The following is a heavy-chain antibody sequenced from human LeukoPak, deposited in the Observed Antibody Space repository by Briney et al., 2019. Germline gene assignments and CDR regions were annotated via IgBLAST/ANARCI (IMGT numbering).Heavy chain of an antibody. CDR2: MNPNSGNT. D-gene: IGHD6-19*01. J-gene: IGHJ4*02. CDR1: GYTFTSYD. CDR3: ARGPLAVAGSSFDY. V-gene: IGHV1-8*03. Sequence: ASVKVSCKASGYTFTSYDINWVRQATGQGLELMGWMNPNSGNTGYAQKFQGRVTITRNTSISTAYMELSSLRSEDTPVYYCARGPLAVAGSSFDYWGQGTLVTVSS.